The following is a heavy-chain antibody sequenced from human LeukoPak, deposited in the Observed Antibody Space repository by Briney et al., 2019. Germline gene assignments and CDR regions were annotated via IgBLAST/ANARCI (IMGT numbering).Heavy chain of an antibody. D-gene: IGHD4-17*01. Sequence: SETLSLTCAVSGGSISSSNWWSWVRQPPGKGLEWIGEIYHSGSTNYNPSLKSRVTISVDKSKNQFSLKLSSVTAADTAVYYCARVLRDGDYGEWFDPWGQGTLVTVSS. CDR1: GGSISSSNW. J-gene: IGHJ5*02. CDR2: IYHSGST. V-gene: IGHV4-4*02. CDR3: ARVLRDGDYGEWFDP.